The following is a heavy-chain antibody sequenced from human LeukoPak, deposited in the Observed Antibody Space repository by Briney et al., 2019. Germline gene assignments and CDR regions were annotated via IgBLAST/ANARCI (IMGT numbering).Heavy chain of an antibody. CDR3: ARYRNSDDAFDI. V-gene: IGHV3-21*04. CDR2: ISSSSTYI. CDR1: GFNFSSDS. Sequence: GGSLRLSCAASGFNFSSDSMNCVRQAPGKGLEWVSSISSSSTYIYYADSVKGRFTISRDDSKNTLYLQMNSLRAEDTALYYCARYRNSDDAFDIWGQGTMVTVSS. J-gene: IGHJ3*02. D-gene: IGHD1-26*01.